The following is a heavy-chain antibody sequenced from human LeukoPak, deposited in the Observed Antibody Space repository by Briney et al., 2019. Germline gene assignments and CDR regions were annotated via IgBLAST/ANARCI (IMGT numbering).Heavy chain of an antibody. Sequence: PSETLSLTCAVYGGSFSGYYWSWIRQPPGKGLEWIGEINHSGSTNYNPSLKSRVTILVDTSKNQFSLKLSSVTAADTAVYYCARGRRQKPFDYWGQGTLVTVSS. CDR3: ARGRRQKPFDY. V-gene: IGHV4-34*01. CDR1: GGSFSGYY. J-gene: IGHJ4*02. CDR2: INHSGST.